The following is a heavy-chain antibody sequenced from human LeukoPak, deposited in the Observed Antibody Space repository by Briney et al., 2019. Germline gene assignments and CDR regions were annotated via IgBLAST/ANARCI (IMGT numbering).Heavy chain of an antibody. J-gene: IGHJ6*02. CDR2: IYYSGST. CDR3: ARYCSGGSCYPYYYYAMDV. V-gene: IGHV4-30-4*01. Sequence: PSETLSLTCTVSSGSISSGDYYWSWIRQPPGKGPEWIGYIYYSGSTYYNPSLKSRVTISVDTSKNHFSLRLSSVTAADTAVYYCARYCSGGSCYPYYYYAMDVWGQGTTVTVSS. D-gene: IGHD2-15*01. CDR1: SGSISSGDYY.